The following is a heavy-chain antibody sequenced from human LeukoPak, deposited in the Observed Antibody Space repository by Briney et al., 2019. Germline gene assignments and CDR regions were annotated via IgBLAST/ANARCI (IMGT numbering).Heavy chain of an antibody. Sequence: SETLSLTCTVSGGSISSYYWSWIRQPPGKGLKWIGYIYYSGSTNYNPSLKSRVTISVDTSKNQFSLKLSSVTAADTAVYYCASSIVTGDFSYYYGMDVWGQGTTVTVSS. CDR1: GGSISSYY. CDR3: ASSIVTGDFSYYYGMDV. D-gene: IGHD7-27*01. CDR2: IYYSGST. J-gene: IGHJ6*02. V-gene: IGHV4-59*01.